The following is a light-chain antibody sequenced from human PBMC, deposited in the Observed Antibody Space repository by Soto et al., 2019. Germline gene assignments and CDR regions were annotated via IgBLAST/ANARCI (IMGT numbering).Light chain of an antibody. CDR1: QSESSNY. Sequence: ESVLTQSPGTLSLSPGERATLSCRASQSESSNYLAWYQQKPGQAPRLLIYGASSRATGIPDRFSGSGSGTDFTLTISRLEREDFAVYYCLQYGSSPRTFGQGTKVEIK. V-gene: IGKV3-20*01. J-gene: IGKJ1*01. CDR3: LQYGSSPRT. CDR2: GAS.